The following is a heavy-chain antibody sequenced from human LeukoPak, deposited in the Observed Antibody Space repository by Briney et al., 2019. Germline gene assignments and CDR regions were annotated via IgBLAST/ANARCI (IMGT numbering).Heavy chain of an antibody. V-gene: IGHV3-30*04. CDR2: ISYDGSNK. CDR3: ARGSRRWLQFLFFDY. J-gene: IGHJ4*02. Sequence: GGSLRLSCAASGFTFSSYAMRWVRQAPGKGLEWVAVISYDGSNKYYADSVKGRFTISRDNSKNTLYLQMNSLRAEDTAVYYCARGSRRWLQFLFFDYWGQGTLVTVSS. CDR1: GFTFSSYA. D-gene: IGHD5-24*01.